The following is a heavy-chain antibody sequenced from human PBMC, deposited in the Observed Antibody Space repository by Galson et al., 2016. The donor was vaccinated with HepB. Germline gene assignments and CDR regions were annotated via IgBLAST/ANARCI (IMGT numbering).Heavy chain of an antibody. D-gene: IGHD3-22*01. CDR3: SRDGKYDESSGYRDY. J-gene: IGHJ4*02. Sequence: ETLSLTCTVSGGSMINRDHYWGWIRQPPGKGLEWIGNINTGTTYSNPSLKSRVTISVDTSKNELSLKLSSVTAADTAVYYCSRDGKYDESSGYRDYWGQGILVTVSS. CDR2: INTGTT. CDR1: GGSMINRDHY. V-gene: IGHV4-39*07.